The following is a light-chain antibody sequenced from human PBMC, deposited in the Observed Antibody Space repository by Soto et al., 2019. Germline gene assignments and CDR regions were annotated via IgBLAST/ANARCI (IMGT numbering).Light chain of an antibody. J-gene: IGKJ1*01. V-gene: IGKV3-20*01. CDR1: QSVSNIY. CDR2: GTS. CDR3: HQFGRSPRT. Sequence: EIVLTQSPGTLSLSPGEGATLSCRASQSVSNIYLAWYQQKPGQAPRLLMYGTSNRATSIPDRFIGSGSGTDFTLSISHPEPEVFAVYYCHQFGRSPRTFGQGTKVEIK.